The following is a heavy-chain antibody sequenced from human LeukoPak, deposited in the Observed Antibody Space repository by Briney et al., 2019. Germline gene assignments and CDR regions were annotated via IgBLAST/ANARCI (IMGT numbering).Heavy chain of an antibody. CDR2: ISWNSGSI. CDR1: GFTFDDYA. D-gene: IGHD1-26*01. J-gene: IGHJ3*02. V-gene: IGHV3-9*01. Sequence: PGRSLRLSCAASGFTFDDYAMHWVRQAPGKGLEWVSGISWNSGSIGYADSVKGRFTISRDNAKNSLYLQMNSLRAEDTAVYYCAREGAFVGATLLGAFDIWGQGTMVTVSS. CDR3: AREGAFVGATLLGAFDI.